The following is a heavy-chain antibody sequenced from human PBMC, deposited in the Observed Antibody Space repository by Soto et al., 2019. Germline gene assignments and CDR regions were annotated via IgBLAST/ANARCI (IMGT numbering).Heavy chain of an antibody. Sequence: EVQLVESGGGLVRPGGSLRLSCVASGFTFNNAWMNWVRQATGKGLAWVGRIRSKADGGTIDYAAPVKDRFIISRNDSKNTLHLQFNSLKTEDISVYYCTREPDYSNYFEYWGQGTLVTVSS. CDR1: GFTFNNAW. J-gene: IGHJ4*02. CDR3: TREPDYSNYFEY. V-gene: IGHV3-15*07. CDR2: IRSKADGGTI. D-gene: IGHD4-4*01.